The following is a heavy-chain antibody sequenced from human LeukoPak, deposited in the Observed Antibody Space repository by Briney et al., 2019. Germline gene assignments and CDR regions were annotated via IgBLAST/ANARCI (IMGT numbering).Heavy chain of an antibody. CDR1: GYSIRSDYY. D-gene: IGHD5-12*01. Sequence: SETLSLTCTVSGYSIRSDYYWGWIRQPPGKGLEWIGSIYYSGSTYYNPSLKSRVTISVDTSKNQFSLKLSSVTAADTAVYYCARGDYDSTLVYWGQGTLVTVSS. V-gene: IGHV4-38-2*02. CDR2: IYYSGST. CDR3: ARGDYDSTLVY. J-gene: IGHJ4*02.